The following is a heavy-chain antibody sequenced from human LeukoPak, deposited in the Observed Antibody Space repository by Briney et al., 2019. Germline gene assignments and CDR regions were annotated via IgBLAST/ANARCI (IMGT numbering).Heavy chain of an antibody. Sequence: PSETLSLTCSVSGDSISSRNYYWGWIRQPPGKGLEWIGSIYYSGRTYCNPSLKSRVTISGDKSKNQFSLKLNSVTAADTAVYYCARQRWLQNYFDPWGQGTLVTVSS. J-gene: IGHJ5*02. CDR1: GDSISSRNYY. D-gene: IGHD5-24*01. V-gene: IGHV4-39*07. CDR3: ARQRWLQNYFDP. CDR2: IYYSGRT.